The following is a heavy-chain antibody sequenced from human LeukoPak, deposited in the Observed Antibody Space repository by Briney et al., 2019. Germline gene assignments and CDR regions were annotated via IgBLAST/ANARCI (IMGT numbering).Heavy chain of an antibody. Sequence: PSETLSLTCSVSGGSISRSNYYWGWIRQPPGKGLEWIGSIYDNGRTYYNPSLKSRLTISVDTSKNQFSLRLSSVTAADTAVYYCARDDSYGYGYSFDYWGQGTLVTVSS. J-gene: IGHJ4*02. V-gene: IGHV4-39*07. D-gene: IGHD5-18*01. CDR2: IYDNGRT. CDR1: GGSISRSNYY. CDR3: ARDDSYGYGYSFDY.